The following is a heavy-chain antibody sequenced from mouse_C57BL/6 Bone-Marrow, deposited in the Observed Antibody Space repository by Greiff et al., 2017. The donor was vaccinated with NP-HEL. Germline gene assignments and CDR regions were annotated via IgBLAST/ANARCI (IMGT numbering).Heavy chain of an antibody. CDR3: ARSGIYYYGRSWYFDV. V-gene: IGHV1-72*01. CDR1: GYTFTSYW. D-gene: IGHD1-1*01. J-gene: IGHJ1*03. CDR2: IDPNSGGT. Sequence: QVQLQQPGAELVKPGASVKLSCKASGYTFTSYWMHWVKQRPGRGLEWIGRIDPNSGGTTYNEKFKSKATLTIDKPSSTAYMQLSSLTSEDSAVYYCARSGIYYYGRSWYFDVWGTGTTVTVSS.